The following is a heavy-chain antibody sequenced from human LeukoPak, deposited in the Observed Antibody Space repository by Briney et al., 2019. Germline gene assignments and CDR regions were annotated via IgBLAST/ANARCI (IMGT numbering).Heavy chain of an antibody. V-gene: IGHV3-9*01. CDR1: GCTFDDYA. CDR3: AKASKLNTYFDY. D-gene: IGHD1-7*01. Sequence: SLRLSCAASGCTFDDYAMHWVRQAPGKGLEWVSGISWNSGSIGYADSVKGRFTISRDNAKNSLYLQMNSLRAEDTALYYCAKASKLNTYFDYWGQGTLVTVSS. J-gene: IGHJ4*02. CDR2: ISWNSGSI.